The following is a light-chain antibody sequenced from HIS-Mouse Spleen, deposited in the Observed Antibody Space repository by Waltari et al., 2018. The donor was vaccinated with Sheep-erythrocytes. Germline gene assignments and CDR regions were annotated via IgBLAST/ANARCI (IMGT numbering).Light chain of an antibody. CDR3: SSYAGSNNYV. CDR2: EVS. J-gene: IGLJ1*01. V-gene: IGLV2-8*01. Sequence: QSALTQPPSASGSPGQSVTISCTGTSSDVGGYNDGSWYQQHPGKAPKLMIYEVSKRPSGVPDRFSGSKSGNTASLTVSGLQAEDEADYYCSSYAGSNNYVFGTGTKVTVL. CDR1: SSDVGGYND.